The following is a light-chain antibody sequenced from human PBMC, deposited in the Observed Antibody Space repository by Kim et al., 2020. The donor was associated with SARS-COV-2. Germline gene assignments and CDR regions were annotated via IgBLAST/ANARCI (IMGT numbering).Light chain of an antibody. CDR3: QQYARTPRT. J-gene: IGKJ2*01. V-gene: IGKV3-20*01. CDR1: QSVASNY. CDR2: AAS. Sequence: LSPGERATLSCRASQSVASNYLAWYQQKPGQAPRLLIYAASSRATGIPDRFSGSRSGTDFTLTISRLEPEDFAVYYCQQYARTPRTFGQGTKLEI.